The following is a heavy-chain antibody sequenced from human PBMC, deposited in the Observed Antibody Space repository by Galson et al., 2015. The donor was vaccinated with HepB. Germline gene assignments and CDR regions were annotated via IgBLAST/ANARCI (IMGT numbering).Heavy chain of an antibody. CDR3: ARGYYGLDV. CDR2: ISKGGRDI. V-gene: IGHV3-11*01. CDR1: GFTFNDHY. J-gene: IGHJ6*02. Sequence: SLRLSCAAYGFTFNDHYMSWIRQAPGKGLEWVSYISKGGRDIYYADSVKGRFTISRDNAKNSLYLQMNSLRDEDTAMYYCARGYYGLDVWGQGTTATVSS.